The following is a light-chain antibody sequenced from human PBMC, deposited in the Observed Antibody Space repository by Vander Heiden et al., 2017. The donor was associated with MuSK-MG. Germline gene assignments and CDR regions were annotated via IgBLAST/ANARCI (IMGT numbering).Light chain of an antibody. Sequence: QSVLTQPPSVSGAPGQRVTISCTGSSSTIGAGYDVHWYQQLPGTDHKLLIYGTSKRPAGVHDRFSGSKSGTSASLASTGLQAEDEADYYCQSYDSSLSGVGFGGGTKLTVL. J-gene: IGLJ2*01. CDR3: QSYDSSLSGVG. CDR2: GTS. V-gene: IGLV1-40*01. CDR1: SSTIGAGYD.